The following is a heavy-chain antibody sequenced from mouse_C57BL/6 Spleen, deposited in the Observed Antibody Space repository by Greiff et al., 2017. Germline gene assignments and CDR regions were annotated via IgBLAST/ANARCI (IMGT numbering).Heavy chain of an antibody. CDR3: ARSEYYDYDGWYFDV. D-gene: IGHD2-4*01. V-gene: IGHV1-7*01. J-gene: IGHJ1*03. CDR2: INPSSGYT. CDR1: GYTFTSYW. Sequence: VQRVESGAELAKPGASVKLSCKASGYTFTSYWMHWVKQRPGQGLEWIGYINPSSGYTKYNQKFKDKATLTADKSSSTAYMQLSSLTYEDSAVYYCARSEYYDYDGWYFDVWGTGTTVTVSS.